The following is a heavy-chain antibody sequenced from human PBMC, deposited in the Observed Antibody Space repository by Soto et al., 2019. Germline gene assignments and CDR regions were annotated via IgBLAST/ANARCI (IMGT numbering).Heavy chain of an antibody. D-gene: IGHD6-13*01. J-gene: IGHJ5*02. Sequence: QVQLLQSGAEVKKPGASVKVSCKASGISFINHYVHWVRQAPGQGPEWMGVINPAGSVTVYALKLQHTVTVTRDTSTSTVYMELNSLTSEDTAIYYCARDNSRTFPAAPVDKKSDSSGWWFDPWGQGTLVTVSS. CDR3: ARDNSRTFPAAPVDKKSDSSGWWFDP. CDR2: INPAGSVT. V-gene: IGHV1-46*03. CDR1: GISFINHY.